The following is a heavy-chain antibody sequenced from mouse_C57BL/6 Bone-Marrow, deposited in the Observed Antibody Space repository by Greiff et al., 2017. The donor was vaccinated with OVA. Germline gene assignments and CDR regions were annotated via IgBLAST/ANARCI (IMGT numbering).Heavy chain of an antibody. Sequence: QVQLQQSGAELARPGASVKLSCKASGYTFTSYGISWVKQRTGQGLEWIGEIYPRSGNTYYNEKFKGKATLTADKSSSTAYMELRSLTSEDSAVYFCARSYYYGSRFHYFDYWGQGTTLTVSS. CDR3: ARSYYYGSRFHYFDY. D-gene: IGHD1-1*01. V-gene: IGHV1-81*01. CDR2: IYPRSGNT. CDR1: GYTFTSYG. J-gene: IGHJ2*01.